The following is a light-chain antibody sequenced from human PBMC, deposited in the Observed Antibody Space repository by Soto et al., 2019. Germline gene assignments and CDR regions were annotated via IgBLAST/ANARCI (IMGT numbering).Light chain of an antibody. CDR2: DAS. V-gene: IGKV3-15*01. Sequence: ILMTQSPATLSVSPGERATLSCRASQSVSNNLAWYQQKPGQAPRLLIYDASTRATGIPARVSGSGSGKEFTLTISGMQSEDFAVYYCQQYNNWPPWTFGQGTKVEIK. CDR3: QQYNNWPPWT. J-gene: IGKJ1*01. CDR1: QSVSNN.